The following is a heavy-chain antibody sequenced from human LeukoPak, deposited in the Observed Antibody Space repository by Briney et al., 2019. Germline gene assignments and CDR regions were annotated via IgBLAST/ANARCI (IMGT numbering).Heavy chain of an antibody. V-gene: IGHV3-30-3*01. CDR1: AFTFSNFT. Sequence: GGSLRLSCAASAFTFSNFTMHWVRQAPGKGLEWVAVISYDGSNKYYAASVKGRFTISRDNSKSTLYLQMNSLRAEDTAVYYCVRDQGEYYFGYWGQGPLVTVSS. CDR3: VRDQGEYYFGY. D-gene: IGHD3-10*01. CDR2: ISYDGSNK. J-gene: IGHJ4*02.